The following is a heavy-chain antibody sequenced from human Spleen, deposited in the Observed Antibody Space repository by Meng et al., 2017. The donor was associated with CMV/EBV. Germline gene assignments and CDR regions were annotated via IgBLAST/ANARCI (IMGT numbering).Heavy chain of an antibody. CDR3: AKGGDYYYYYGMDV. CDR1: GFTFSSYW. Sequence: GESLKISCAASGFTFSSYWMHWVRQAPGKGLVWVSRINSDGSSTNYADSVKGRFTISRDNAKNTLYLQMNSLRAEDTAVYYCAKGGDYYYYYGMDVWGQGTTVTVSS. V-gene: IGHV3-74*01. J-gene: IGHJ6*02. CDR2: INSDGSST. D-gene: IGHD3-16*01.